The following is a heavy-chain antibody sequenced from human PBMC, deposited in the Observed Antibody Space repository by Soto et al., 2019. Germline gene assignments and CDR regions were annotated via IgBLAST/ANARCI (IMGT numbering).Heavy chain of an antibody. Sequence: PGGSLRLSCAASGFTLSGYPMHWVRQAPGKGQEWVAAVSNDGNSKYYADSVKGRFTISRDNSKNTLYLQMNSLRSEYTAVFYCAKDQGSSWYEIDYWGQGTLVTVSS. CDR1: GFTLSGYP. D-gene: IGHD6-13*01. CDR2: VSNDGNSK. V-gene: IGHV3-30-3*01. CDR3: AKDQGSSWYEIDY. J-gene: IGHJ4*02.